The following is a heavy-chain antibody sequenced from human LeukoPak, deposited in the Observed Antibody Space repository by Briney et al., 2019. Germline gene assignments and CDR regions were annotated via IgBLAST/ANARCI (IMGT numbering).Heavy chain of an antibody. V-gene: IGHV1-18*01. J-gene: IGHJ4*02. Sequence: ASVKVSFKASGYTFTSYGISWVRQAPGQGLEWMGWISGYKGNTNYAQKFQGRVTMTTDTSTSTVYMELRSLRSDDTAVYYCARDRYSYGSPGDYWGQGTLVTVSS. CDR3: ARDRYSYGSPGDY. CDR1: GYTFTSYG. CDR2: ISGYKGNT. D-gene: IGHD5-18*01.